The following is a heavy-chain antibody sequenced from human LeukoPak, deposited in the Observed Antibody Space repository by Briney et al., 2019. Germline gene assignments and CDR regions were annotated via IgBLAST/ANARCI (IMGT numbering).Heavy chain of an antibody. Sequence: PSGTLSLTCTVSGGSISSYHWSWIRQPAGKGLEWIGRIYTSGSTNYNPSPKSQVTMQVDTSHNQYSLNLGSVPAARTSAACCAGGDNVGCWGQGTLVTVSS. V-gene: IGHV4-4*07. J-gene: IGHJ4*02. D-gene: IGHD2-21*02. CDR1: GGSISSYH. CDR2: IYTSGST. CDR3: AGGDNVGC.